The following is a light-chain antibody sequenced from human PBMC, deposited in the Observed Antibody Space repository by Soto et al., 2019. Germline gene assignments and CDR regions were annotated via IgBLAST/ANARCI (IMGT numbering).Light chain of an antibody. Sequence: IVMTQSPAALSVSPGDSATLSCRASQIVNTNVAWYQQRPGQAPRLLIFAASTRATGVAARFSGSGSGTEFTLTVDSLQSEDFGVYYWQQYNNWPRTFGQGTKVDI. CDR3: QQYNNWPRT. J-gene: IGKJ1*01. V-gene: IGKV3-15*01. CDR2: AAS. CDR1: QIVNTN.